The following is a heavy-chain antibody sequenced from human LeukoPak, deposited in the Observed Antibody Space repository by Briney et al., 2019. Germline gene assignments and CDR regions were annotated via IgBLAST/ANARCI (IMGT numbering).Heavy chain of an antibody. Sequence: KPSETLSLTCTVSGGSISSYYWSWIRQPPGKGLEWVGYIYYSGSTNYNPSLKSRVTISVDTPKNQFSLKLSSVTAADTAVYYCARAPVDCGGDCYDPFDYWGQGTLVTVSS. CDR1: GGSISSYY. V-gene: IGHV4-59*01. J-gene: IGHJ4*02. D-gene: IGHD2-21*02. CDR3: ARAPVDCGGDCYDPFDY. CDR2: IYYSGST.